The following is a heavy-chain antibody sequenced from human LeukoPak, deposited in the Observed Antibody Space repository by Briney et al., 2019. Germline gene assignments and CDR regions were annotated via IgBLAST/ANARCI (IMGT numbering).Heavy chain of an antibody. CDR2: MNPGSGKT. D-gene: IGHD4-11*01. J-gene: IGHJ4*02. V-gene: IGHV1-8*03. CDR3: ARYRSAAYYFEY. CDR1: GYTFTSYD. Sequence: ASVKVSCKASGYTFTSYDINWVRQATGQGLEWVGWMNPGSGKTGYAQKFQGRVTITASTSTSTGYMELSSLTSEGTAVYYCARYRSAAYYFEYWGQGTLVTVSS.